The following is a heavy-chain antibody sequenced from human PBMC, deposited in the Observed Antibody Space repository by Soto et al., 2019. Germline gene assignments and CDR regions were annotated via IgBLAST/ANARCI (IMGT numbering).Heavy chain of an antibody. CDR2: IKQDGSEK. V-gene: IGHV3-7*01. Sequence: SLRLSCAASGFTFSSYWMSWVRQAPGKGLEWVANIKQDGSEKYYVDSVKGRLTISRDNAKNSLYLQMNSLRAEDTAVYYCAREGGSGSSGYYYGMDVWGQGTTVTVSS. D-gene: IGHD2-15*01. CDR1: GFTFSSYW. J-gene: IGHJ6*02. CDR3: AREGGSGSSGYYYGMDV.